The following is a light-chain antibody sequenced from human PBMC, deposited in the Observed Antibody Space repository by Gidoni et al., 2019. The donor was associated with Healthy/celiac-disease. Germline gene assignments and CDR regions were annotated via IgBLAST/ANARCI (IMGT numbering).Light chain of an antibody. CDR3: QQYDNLPCS. V-gene: IGKV1-33*01. CDR2: DAS. CDR1: PDISNY. Sequence: DSQMTPSPSSLSASVGDRVTITCQASPDISNYLNWYQPKPGKAPKLLIYDASNLETGVPSRFSGSGSGTDFTFTISSLQPEDIATYYCQQYDNLPCSFGQGTKLEIK. J-gene: IGKJ2*04.